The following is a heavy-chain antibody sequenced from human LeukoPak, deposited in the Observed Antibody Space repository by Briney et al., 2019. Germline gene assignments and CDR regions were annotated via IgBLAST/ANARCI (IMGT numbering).Heavy chain of an antibody. CDR3: AREGDFDWLLFDL. CDR1: GFTFSSYE. J-gene: IGHJ2*01. V-gene: IGHV3-48*03. D-gene: IGHD3-9*01. CDR2: ISSSGSTI. Sequence: GGSLRLSCAASGFTFSSYEMNWVRQAPGKGLEWVSYISSSGSTIYYADSVKGRFTISRDNAKNSLYLQMNSLRAEDTALYYCAREGDFDWLLFDLWGRGTLVTVSS.